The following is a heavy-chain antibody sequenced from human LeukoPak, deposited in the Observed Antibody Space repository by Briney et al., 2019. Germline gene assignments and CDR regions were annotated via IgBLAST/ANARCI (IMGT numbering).Heavy chain of an antibody. CDR1: GYTFTGYY. Sequence: ASVTVSCKSSGYTFTGYYMHWVRQAPGQGLEWMGWINPNSGGTNYAQKFQGRVTMTRDTSTSTVYMELSSLRSEDTAVYYCAREGVAGTGLDYWGQGTLVTVSS. CDR2: INPNSGGT. D-gene: IGHD6-13*01. CDR3: AREGVAGTGLDY. J-gene: IGHJ4*02. V-gene: IGHV1-2*02.